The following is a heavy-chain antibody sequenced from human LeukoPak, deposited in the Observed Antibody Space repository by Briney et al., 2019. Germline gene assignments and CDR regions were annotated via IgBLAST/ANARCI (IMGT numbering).Heavy chain of an antibody. CDR1: GFTFSSYA. J-gene: IGHJ4*02. CDR3: AKDLDYGDYASGY. D-gene: IGHD4-17*01. V-gene: IGHV3-23*01. Sequence: GGSLRLSCAASGFTFSSYAMSWVRRAPGNGLEWVSAISGSGGSTYYADSVKGRFTISRDNSKNTLYLQMNSLRAEDTAVYYCAKDLDYGDYASGYWGQGTLVTVSS. CDR2: ISGSGGST.